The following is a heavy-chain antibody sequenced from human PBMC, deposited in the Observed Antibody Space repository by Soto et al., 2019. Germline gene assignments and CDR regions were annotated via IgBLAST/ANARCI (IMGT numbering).Heavy chain of an antibody. CDR1: GFTFSSFW. V-gene: IGHV3-74*01. D-gene: IGHD3-22*01. Sequence: GGSLRLSCAVSGFTFSSFWMHWVRQAPGKGLVWVSRINPDGSGTSYADSVKGRLTISRDNAKNTLYLQVNSLRVDDTAVYYCARDSSFDRSGFLIGGMAVWGQGTTVTVSS. CDR3: ARDSSFDRSGFLIGGMAV. CDR2: INPDGSGT. J-gene: IGHJ6*02.